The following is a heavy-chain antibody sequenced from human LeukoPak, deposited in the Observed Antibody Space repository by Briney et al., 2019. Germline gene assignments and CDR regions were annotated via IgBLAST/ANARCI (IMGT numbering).Heavy chain of an antibody. D-gene: IGHD3-10*01. J-gene: IGHJ4*02. V-gene: IGHV4-38-2*02. CDR3: ARDYYGSGSYQLDY. Sequence: SETLSLTCTVSGYSISSGYYWGWIRQPPGKGLEWIGSTYHSGSTYYNPSLKSRVTISVDTSKNQFSLKLSSVTAADTAVYYCARDYYGSGSYQLDYWGQGTLVTVSS. CDR2: TYHSGST. CDR1: GYSISSGYY.